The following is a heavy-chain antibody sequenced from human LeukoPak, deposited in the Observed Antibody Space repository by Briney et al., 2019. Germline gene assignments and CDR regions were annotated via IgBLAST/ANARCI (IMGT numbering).Heavy chain of an antibody. CDR3: ARVATDSSRWGYYYYYIDV. D-gene: IGHD6-13*01. V-gene: IGHV1-2*02. CDR1: VYTFTGYY. J-gene: IGHJ6*03. Sequence: ASVKVACKASVYTFTGYYMHWVRQAPGQGLEWMGWINPNSGGTNYAQKFQGRVTMTRDTSISTAYMELSRLRSDDTAVYYCARVATDSSRWGYYYYYIDVWGKGTTVTVSS. CDR2: INPNSGGT.